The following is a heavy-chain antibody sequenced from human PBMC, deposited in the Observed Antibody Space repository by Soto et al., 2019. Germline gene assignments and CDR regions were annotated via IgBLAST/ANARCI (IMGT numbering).Heavy chain of an antibody. Sequence: GGSLRLSCAASGFTFSSYGMHWVRQAPGKGLEWVAVISYDGSNKYYADSVKGRFTISRDNSKNTLYLQMNSLRAEDTAVYYCAKVGGYSSSSAGDFDYWGQGTLVTVSS. CDR1: GFTFSSYG. J-gene: IGHJ4*02. CDR3: AKVGGYSSSSAGDFDY. V-gene: IGHV3-30*18. CDR2: ISYDGSNK. D-gene: IGHD6-6*01.